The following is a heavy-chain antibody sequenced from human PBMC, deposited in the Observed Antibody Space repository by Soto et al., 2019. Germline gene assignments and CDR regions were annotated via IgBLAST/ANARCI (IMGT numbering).Heavy chain of an antibody. CDR2: ISSSSSYI. V-gene: IGHV3-21*01. CDR3: HGGAYCSGDCYSDFDY. CDR1: GFTFSSYS. Sequence: EVQLVESGGGLVKPGGSLRLSCAASGFTFSSYSMNWVRQAPGKGLEWVSSISSSSSYIYYADSVKGRFTISRDNAKNSLYLQMNSLRAEDTAVYYCHGGAYCSGDCYSDFDYWGQGTLVTVSS. D-gene: IGHD2-21*02. J-gene: IGHJ4*02.